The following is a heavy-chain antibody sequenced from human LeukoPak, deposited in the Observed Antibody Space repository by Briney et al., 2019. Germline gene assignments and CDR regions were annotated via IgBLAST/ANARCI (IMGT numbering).Heavy chain of an antibody. J-gene: IGHJ5*02. CDR2: ISGSGGST. CDR3: ARDISERARRDNWFDP. CDR1: GFTVSSNY. V-gene: IGHV3-23*01. D-gene: IGHD6-6*01. Sequence: GGSLRLSCAASGFTVSSNYMSWVRQAPGKGLEGVSAISGSGGSTYYADSVKGRFTISRDNSKNTLYLQMNSLRAEDTAVYYCARDISERARRDNWFDPWGQGTLVTVSS.